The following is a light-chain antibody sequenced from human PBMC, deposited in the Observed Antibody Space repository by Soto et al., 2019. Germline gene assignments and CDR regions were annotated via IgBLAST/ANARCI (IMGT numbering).Light chain of an antibody. CDR3: SSYTSSSTRV. CDR2: DVS. Sequence: QSALTQPASVSGSPGQSITISCTGTSSDVGGYNYVSWYQQHPGKAPKLMIYDVSNRPSGVSNRFSGSKSGNTASLTISGLHAEDEAGYYCSSYTSSSTRVFGGGTKLTVL. V-gene: IGLV2-14*01. CDR1: SSDVGGYNY. J-gene: IGLJ2*01.